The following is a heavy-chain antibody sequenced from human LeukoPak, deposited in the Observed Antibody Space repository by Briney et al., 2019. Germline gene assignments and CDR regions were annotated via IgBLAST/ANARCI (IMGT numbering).Heavy chain of an antibody. D-gene: IGHD2-21*01. V-gene: IGHV3-72*01. CDR2: TRNKANSYTT. CDR1: GFTFSNAW. J-gene: IGHJ4*02. CDR3: ALYSLGY. Sequence: GGSLRLSCAPSGFTFSNAWMRWGRQAPGKGLEWVGRTRNKANSYTTEYAASVKGRFTISRDDSKNSLYLQMNSLKTEDTAVYYCALYSLGYWGQGTLVTVSS.